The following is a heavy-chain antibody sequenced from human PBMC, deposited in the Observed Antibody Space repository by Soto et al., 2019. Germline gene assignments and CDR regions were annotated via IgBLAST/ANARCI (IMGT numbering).Heavy chain of an antibody. CDR1: GDSVNNYY. J-gene: IGHJ4*02. CDR3: TKYRRTEAEGFTLDY. CDR2: IYYTGST. V-gene: IGHV4-59*02. Sequence: SETLSLTCTVSGDSVNNYYWSWIRQPPGKRLEWIGCIYYTGSTTYNPSLETRVTMSVDTSKNQFSLKLNSVNAADTAVYYCTKYRRTEAEGFTLDYWGRGTLVTVSS. D-gene: IGHD6-13*01.